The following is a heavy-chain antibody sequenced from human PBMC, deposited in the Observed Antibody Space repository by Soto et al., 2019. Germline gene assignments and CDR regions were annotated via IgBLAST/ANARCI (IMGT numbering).Heavy chain of an antibody. CDR2: INAGNCNT. CDR1: GYTFTSYA. Sequence: QVQLVQSGAEVKKPGASVKVSCKASGYTFTSYAMHWVRQAPGQRLEWMGWINAGNCNTKYSQKFQGRVTITRDTSASTAYMELSSLRSEDTAVYYCARVGYYGSGTSYNTDYFDYWGQGTLVTVSS. CDR3: ARVGYYGSGTSYNTDYFDY. V-gene: IGHV1-3*01. J-gene: IGHJ4*02. D-gene: IGHD3-10*01.